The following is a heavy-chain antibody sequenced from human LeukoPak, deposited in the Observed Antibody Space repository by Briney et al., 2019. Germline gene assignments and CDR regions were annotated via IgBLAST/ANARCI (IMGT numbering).Heavy chain of an antibody. D-gene: IGHD5-18*01. CDR3: ARTGSIYGHETFDT. J-gene: IGHJ3*02. CDR2: ISSYSTYT. Sequence: SLRASCKASGYSFTTHGISWVRQAPGHRLEWLGWISSYSTYTTYAQKFQGRVTMTTDTSTSTGYLELRSLTSDDTAVYYCARTGSIYGHETFDTWGQGTVVTVSS. V-gene: IGHV1-18*01. CDR1: GYSFTTHG.